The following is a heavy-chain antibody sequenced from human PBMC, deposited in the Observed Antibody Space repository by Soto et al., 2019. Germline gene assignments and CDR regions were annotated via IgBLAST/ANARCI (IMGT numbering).Heavy chain of an antibody. J-gene: IGHJ5*02. V-gene: IGHV4-34*01. CDR2: INHSGST. D-gene: IGHD3-3*01. CDR3: ARLISSTTIFGVVIIGGWFDP. CDR1: GGSFSGYY. Sequence: SETLSLTCAVYGGSFSGYYWSWIRQPPGKGLEWIGEINHSGSTNYNPSLKSRVTISVDTSKNQFSLKLSSVTAADTAVYYCARLISSTTIFGVVIIGGWFDPCGQGALVTVSS.